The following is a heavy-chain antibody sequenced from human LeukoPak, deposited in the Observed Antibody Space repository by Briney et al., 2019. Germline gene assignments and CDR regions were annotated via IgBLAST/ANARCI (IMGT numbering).Heavy chain of an antibody. CDR1: GFTFCDYY. D-gene: IGHD3-10*01. Sequence: PGGPLRLSCAASGFTFCDYYMSWIRQSPGKGLEWGSYISSSGITRYYADSVKGRFSMSRDNAKNSVHLQMNSLRAEDTAVYYCARDLKGVAHFFEYWGQGILVTVSS. CDR2: ISSSGITR. J-gene: IGHJ4*02. CDR3: ARDLKGVAHFFEY. V-gene: IGHV3-11*04.